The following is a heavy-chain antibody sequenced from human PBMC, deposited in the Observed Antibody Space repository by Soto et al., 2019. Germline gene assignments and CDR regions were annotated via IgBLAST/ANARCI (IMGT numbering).Heavy chain of an antibody. CDR1: GLKFIYYY. CDR3: VWFRVLDV. V-gene: IGHV3-30*03. CDR2: ISYDGSNK. D-gene: IGHD2-21*01. Sequence: PGGPLILSCAASGLKFIYYYMTWIRQAPGKGLEWVAVISYDGSNKFYADSVKGRFTISRDNSKNTLYLQMNSLRAEDTAVYYCVWFRVLDVWGQGTTVTVSS. J-gene: IGHJ6*02.